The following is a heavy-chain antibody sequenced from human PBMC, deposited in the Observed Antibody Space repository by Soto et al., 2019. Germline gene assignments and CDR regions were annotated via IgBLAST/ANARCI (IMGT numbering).Heavy chain of an antibody. CDR2: IIPIFGTA. CDR3: ARGVAVAGLYYYYGMAV. D-gene: IGHD6-19*01. Sequence: QVQLVQSGAEVKKPGSSVKVSCKASGGTFSSYAISWVRQAPGQGLEWMGGIIPIFGTANYAQKFQGRVTITADESTSTAYMELSSLRSEDTAVYYCARGVAVAGLYYYYGMAVWGQGTTVTVSS. CDR1: GGTFSSYA. V-gene: IGHV1-69*01. J-gene: IGHJ6*02.